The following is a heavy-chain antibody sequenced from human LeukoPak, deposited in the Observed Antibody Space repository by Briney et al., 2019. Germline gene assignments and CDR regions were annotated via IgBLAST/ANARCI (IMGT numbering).Heavy chain of an antibody. J-gene: IGHJ4*02. CDR2: IYYSGST. CDR3: ARALVTAILYED. CDR1: GGSVSSGSYY. Sequence: SETLSLTCSVSGGSVSSGSYYWSWIRQPPGKGLEWIGYIYYSGSTNYNPSLKSRVTISVDTSKNQFSLELSSVTAADTAVYYCARALVTAILYEDWGQGTLVTVSS. D-gene: IGHD2-21*02. V-gene: IGHV4-61*01.